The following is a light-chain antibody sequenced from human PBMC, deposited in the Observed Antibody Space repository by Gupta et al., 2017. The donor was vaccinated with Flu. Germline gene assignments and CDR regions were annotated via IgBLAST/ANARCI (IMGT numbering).Light chain of an antibody. V-gene: IGKV3-11*01. CDR3: QQHSNWPRGT. CDR1: QNVGVY. Sequence: EIVLTQSPAVLSLSPGERATLSCRARQNVGVYLGWYQQKPGQAPRLLFYDASKSDPGIPARFSVSGYGKDVTLTISSREPEDFVGYYCQQHSNWPRGTFGGGTKVDVK. J-gene: IGKJ4*01. CDR2: DAS.